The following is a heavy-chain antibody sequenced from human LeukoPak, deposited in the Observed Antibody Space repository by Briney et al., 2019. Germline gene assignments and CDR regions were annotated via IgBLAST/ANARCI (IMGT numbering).Heavy chain of an antibody. CDR1: GYSISSGYY. CDR3: AREDYDSSGYYRPY. Sequence: SETLSLTCGVSGYSISSGYYWGWIRQPPGKGLEWIGSIYHSGSTYYNPSLKSRVTISVDTYKNQFSLKLNSVTAADTAVYYCAREDYDSSGYYRPYWGRGTLVTVAS. D-gene: IGHD3-22*01. J-gene: IGHJ4*02. CDR2: IYHSGST. V-gene: IGHV4-38-2*02.